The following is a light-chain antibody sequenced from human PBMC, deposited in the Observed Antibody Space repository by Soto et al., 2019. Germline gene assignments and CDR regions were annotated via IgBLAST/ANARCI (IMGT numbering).Light chain of an antibody. J-gene: IGLJ2*01. CDR2: SNN. V-gene: IGLV1-47*02. CDR3: ATWDDSLSAVV. CDR1: SSKIGRNF. Sequence: QAVLTQPPSASGTPGRRVTISCSGGSSKIGRNFVYWYQQLPGAAPKLLIYSNNQRPSGVPDRFSGSKSGTSASLAISGLRSEDEADYHCATWDDSLSAVVFGGGTKFTVL.